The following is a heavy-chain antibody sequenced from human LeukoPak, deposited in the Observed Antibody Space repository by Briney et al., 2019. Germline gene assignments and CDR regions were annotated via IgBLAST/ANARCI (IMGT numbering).Heavy chain of an antibody. CDR1: GGSISSSSYY. Sequence: SETLSLTCTVSGGSISSSSYYWSWIRQPPGKGLEWIGSIYYSGSTYYNPSLKSRVTISVDTSKNQFSLKLSSVTAADTAVYYCARPGNYYDPFDIWGQGTMVTVSS. CDR3: ARPGNYYDPFDI. V-gene: IGHV4-39*01. CDR2: IYYSGST. J-gene: IGHJ3*02. D-gene: IGHD3-10*01.